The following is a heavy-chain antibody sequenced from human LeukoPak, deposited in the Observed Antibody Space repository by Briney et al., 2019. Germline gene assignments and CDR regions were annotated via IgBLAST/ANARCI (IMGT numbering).Heavy chain of an antibody. J-gene: IGHJ4*02. Sequence: GGSLRLSCAASGFTFSDYYMSWIRQAPGKGLEWVSYISSSGSTVYYADSVKGRFTISRDNAKNSLYLQMNSLRAEDTAVYYCARVPYYYDSSGVDYWGQGTLVTVSS. CDR1: GFTFSDYY. CDR3: ARVPYYYDSSGVDY. D-gene: IGHD3-22*01. CDR2: ISSSGSTV. V-gene: IGHV3-11*01.